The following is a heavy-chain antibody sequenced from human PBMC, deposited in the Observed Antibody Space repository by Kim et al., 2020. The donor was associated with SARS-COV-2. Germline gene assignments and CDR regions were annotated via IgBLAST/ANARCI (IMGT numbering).Heavy chain of an antibody. CDR2: ISCNGEST. CDR3: AKDVWGYSGMDV. D-gene: IGHD3-16*02. V-gene: IGHV3-23*01. J-gene: IGHJ6*02. Sequence: GGSLRLSCAASGFTFSTNAMGWVRQAPGRGLEWVSSISCNGESTLYADSVRGRFTISRDISKSTLYLQMNSLRAEDTALYYCAKDVWGYSGMDVWGQGTTVTVSS. CDR1: GFTFSTNA.